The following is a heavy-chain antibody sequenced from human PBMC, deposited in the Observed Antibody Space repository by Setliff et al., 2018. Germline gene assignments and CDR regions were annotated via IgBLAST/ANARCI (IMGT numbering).Heavy chain of an antibody. D-gene: IGHD1-1*01. CDR1: GGSVGSGSYY. J-gene: IGHJ4*01. CDR2: IQSTGNT. V-gene: IGHV4-61*02. CDR3: AGTPARGTPCLARFDV. Sequence: SETLSLTCIVSGGSVGSGSYYWSWIRQPAGKGLEWIGLIQSTGNTNYNPSLQIRVTISIDTSKNQFSLKMTSVTAADTAMYFCAGTPARGTPCLARFDVWGQGTLVTVSS.